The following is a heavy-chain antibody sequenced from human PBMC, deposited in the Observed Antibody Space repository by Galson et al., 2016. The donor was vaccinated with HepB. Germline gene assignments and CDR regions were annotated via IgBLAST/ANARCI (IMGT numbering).Heavy chain of an antibody. V-gene: IGHV3-33*06. CDR2: IWFDGAKK. D-gene: IGHD6-13*01. J-gene: IGHJ4*02. CDR1: GFTFSNYG. CDR3: AKPQQQQIMSHFDS. Sequence: SLRLSCTASGFTFSNYGMHWVRQAPGKGLEWVAVIWFDGAKKLYADSVKGRFTISRDNSKNTLYLEMSSLRVDDTAVYYCAKPQQQQIMSHFDSWGQGTLVTVSS.